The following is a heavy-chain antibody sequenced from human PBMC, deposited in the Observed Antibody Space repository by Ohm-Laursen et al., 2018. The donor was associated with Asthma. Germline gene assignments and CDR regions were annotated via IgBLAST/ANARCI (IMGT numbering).Heavy chain of an antibody. V-gene: IGHV1-46*01. CDR1: GYTFTSHY. D-gene: IGHD6-19*01. CDR3: AREENIAVAAYYYYGMDV. CDR2: INPSGGRT. J-gene: IGHJ6*02. Sequence: GPSDTASCQSSGYTFTSHYMHWARQAPGQGLEWMEIINPSGGRTSYAQKFQGRVTMTRDKSTSTVYMELSSLRSEDTAVYYCAREENIAVAAYYYYGMDVWGQGTTVTVSS.